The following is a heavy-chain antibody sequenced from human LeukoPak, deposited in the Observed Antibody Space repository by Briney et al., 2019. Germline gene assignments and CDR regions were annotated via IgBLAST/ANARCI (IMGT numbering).Heavy chain of an antibody. V-gene: IGHV3-23*01. CDR1: GFTFSNYD. Sequence: GGSLRLSCAASGFTFSNYDMSWVRQAEGKGLEWVSSISDSGGSTYYADSVKGRFTISRDNSKNTLYLQMTNLRAADTAVYYCAKDLSRAVAADWFDPWDQGPLVTVSS. CDR2: ISDSGGST. J-gene: IGHJ5*02. D-gene: IGHD6-19*01. CDR3: AKDLSRAVAADWFDP.